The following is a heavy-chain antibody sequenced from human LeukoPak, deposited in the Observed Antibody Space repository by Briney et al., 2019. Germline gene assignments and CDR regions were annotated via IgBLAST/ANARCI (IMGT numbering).Heavy chain of an antibody. J-gene: IGHJ6*03. Sequence: ASVKVSCKASGYIFTNYGITWVRQAPGQGLEWMGWISAYNGNTNYAQKLQGRVTMTTDTSTSTAYMELRSLRSDDTAVYYCARGVRFYDSSGYYYYYYYYMDVWGKGTTVTVSS. CDR1: GYIFTNYG. CDR2: ISAYNGNT. V-gene: IGHV1-18*01. D-gene: IGHD3-22*01. CDR3: ARGVRFYDSSGYYYYYYYYMDV.